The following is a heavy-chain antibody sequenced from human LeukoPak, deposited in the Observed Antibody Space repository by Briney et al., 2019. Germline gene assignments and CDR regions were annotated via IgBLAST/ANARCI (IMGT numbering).Heavy chain of an antibody. Sequence: GGSLRLSCAASGFTVSSNYMSWVGQAPGKGLEGVSVSYIGGSTYYADSVNGGLTISIDNSKNTLYLQMNSMRAEYTAVYYCASGSYSNGWWTFDYWGQGTLVTVSS. CDR3: ASGSYSNGWWTFDY. CDR1: GFTVSSNY. V-gene: IGHV3-53*01. J-gene: IGHJ4*02. D-gene: IGHD6-19*01. CDR2: SYIGGST.